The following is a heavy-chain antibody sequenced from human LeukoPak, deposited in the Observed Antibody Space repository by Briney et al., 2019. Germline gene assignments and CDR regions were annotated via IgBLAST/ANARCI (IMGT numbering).Heavy chain of an antibody. CDR2: ISSSSSTI. D-gene: IGHD2-2*01. Sequence: GGSLRLSCAASGFTFSSYSMNWVRQAPGKGLEWVSYISSSSSTIYYADPVKGRFTISRENAKNSLYLQMNSLRVDDTAIYYCARVYQSTSGRAIDYWGQGTLVTVSS. V-gene: IGHV3-48*04. J-gene: IGHJ4*02. CDR1: GFTFSSYS. CDR3: ARVYQSTSGRAIDY.